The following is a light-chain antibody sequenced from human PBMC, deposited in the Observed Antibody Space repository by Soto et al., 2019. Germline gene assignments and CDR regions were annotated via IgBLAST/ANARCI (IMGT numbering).Light chain of an antibody. CDR2: LNSDGSH. CDR1: SGHSSYA. CDR3: QAWDSGTVV. J-gene: IGLJ2*01. Sequence: QSVLTQSPSASASLGASVKLTCTLSSGHSSYAIAWHQQQPEKGPRYLMKLNSDGSHSKGDGIPDRFSGSSSGAERYLTIPSLQSEDESEYYCQAWDSGTVVFGGGTKLTVL. V-gene: IGLV4-69*01.